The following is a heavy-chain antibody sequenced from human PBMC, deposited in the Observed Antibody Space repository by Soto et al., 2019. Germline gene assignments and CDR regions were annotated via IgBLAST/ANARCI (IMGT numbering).Heavy chain of an antibody. V-gene: IGHV4-30-2*01. J-gene: IGHJ5*02. CDR2: IYHSGST. CDR1: GGSISSGGYS. Sequence: SETLSLTCAVPGGSISSGGYSWSWIRQPPGKGLEWIGYIYHSGSTYYNPSLKSRVTISVDRSKNQFSLKLSSVTAADTAVYYCARVHSSYGDYVWFDPWGQGTLVTVSS. CDR3: ARVHSSYGDYVWFDP. D-gene: IGHD4-17*01.